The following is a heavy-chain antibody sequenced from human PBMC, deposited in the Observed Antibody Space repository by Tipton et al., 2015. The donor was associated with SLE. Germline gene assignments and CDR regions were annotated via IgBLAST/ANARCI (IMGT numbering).Heavy chain of an antibody. Sequence: TLSLTCTVSGGSISSHYWSWIRQPPGKGLEWIGYIYYSGSTYYNPSLKSRVTISVDTSKNQFSLKLSSVTAADTAVYYCARERDSSGWSKDYWGQGTLVTVSS. CDR3: ARERDSSGWSKDY. D-gene: IGHD6-19*01. CDR2: IYYSGST. CDR1: GGSISSHY. V-gene: IGHV4-59*11. J-gene: IGHJ4*02.